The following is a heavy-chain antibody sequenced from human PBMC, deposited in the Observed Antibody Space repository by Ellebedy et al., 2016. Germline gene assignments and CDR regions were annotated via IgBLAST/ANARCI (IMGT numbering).Heavy chain of an antibody. J-gene: IGHJ4*02. CDR2: IIPIFGTA. Sequence: SVKVSXKASGGTFSSYAISWVRQAPGQGLEWMGGIIPIFGTANYAQKFQGRVTITADESTSTAYMELSSLRSEDTAVYYCATRSWYGNYFDYWGQGTLVTVSS. CDR1: GGTFSSYA. D-gene: IGHD6-13*01. V-gene: IGHV1-69*13. CDR3: ATRSWYGNYFDY.